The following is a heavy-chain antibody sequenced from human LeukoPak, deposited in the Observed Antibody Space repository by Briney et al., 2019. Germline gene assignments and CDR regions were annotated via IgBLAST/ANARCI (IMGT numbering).Heavy chain of an antibody. CDR2: IRSKAYGGTT. CDR1: GFTFGDYA. V-gene: IGHV3-49*03. Sequence: PGGSLRLSCTASGFTFGDYAMSWFRQAPGKGLEWVGFIRSKAYGGTTEYAASVKGRFTISRDDSKSIAYLQMNSLKTEDTAVYYCTLEMATIIGGTPYAFDIWGQGTMVTVSS. CDR3: TLEMATIIGGTPYAFDI. D-gene: IGHD5-24*01. J-gene: IGHJ3*02.